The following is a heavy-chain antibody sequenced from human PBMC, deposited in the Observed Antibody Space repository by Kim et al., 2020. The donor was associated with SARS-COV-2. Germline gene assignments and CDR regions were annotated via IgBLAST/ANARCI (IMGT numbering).Heavy chain of an antibody. Sequence: ASVKVSCKASGYTFTSYAMNWVRQAPGQGLEWMGWINTNTGNPTYAQGFTGRFVFSLDTSVSTAYLQISSLKAEDTAVYYCARDVLNGAINWFDPWGQGTLVTVSS. CDR3: ARDVLNGAINWFDP. V-gene: IGHV7-4-1*02. CDR2: INTNTGNP. D-gene: IGHD4-17*01. J-gene: IGHJ5*02. CDR1: GYTFTSYA.